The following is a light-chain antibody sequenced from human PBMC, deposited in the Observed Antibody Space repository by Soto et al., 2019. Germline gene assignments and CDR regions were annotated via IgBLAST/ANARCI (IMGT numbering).Light chain of an antibody. V-gene: IGKV3-11*01. J-gene: IGKJ5*01. CDR2: DAS. CDR3: QRRGYWTSRIT. Sequence: EIVLTQSPATLSLSLGERATLSCRASQSVSTYLAWYQQKPGQAPRLLIYDASNRATGIPARFSGSGSGTDFKLTISSLKPEDFDVYYCQRRGYWTSRITFGQGTRLEIK. CDR1: QSVSTY.